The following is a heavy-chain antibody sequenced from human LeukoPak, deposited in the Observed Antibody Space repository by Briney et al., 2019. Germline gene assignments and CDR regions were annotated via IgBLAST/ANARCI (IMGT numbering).Heavy chain of an antibody. J-gene: IGHJ6*02. D-gene: IGHD3-22*01. Sequence: ASVKVSCKASGGTFSSYAISWVRQAPGQGLEWMGGIIPIFGTANYAQKFQGRVTITADEPTSTAYMELSSLRSEDTAVYYCARTPWEHYYDSSGSPAAYYYYGMDVWGQGTTVTVSS. V-gene: IGHV1-69*13. CDR3: ARTPWEHYYDSSGSPAAYYYYGMDV. CDR1: GGTFSSYA. CDR2: IIPIFGTA.